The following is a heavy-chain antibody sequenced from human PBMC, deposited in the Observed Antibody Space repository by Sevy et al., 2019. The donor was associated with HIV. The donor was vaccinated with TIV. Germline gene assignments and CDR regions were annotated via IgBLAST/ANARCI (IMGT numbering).Heavy chain of an antibody. CDR2: INPNSGDT. Sequence: ASVKVSCKASGYTFTDYFMHWVRQAPGQGLEWMAWINPNSGDTKYAQKFQGTVTVTRDTSIRTAYMELSRLRVDDTAVYYCASPGGYRYGSLLDNWGQGTLVTVSS. V-gene: IGHV1-2*02. D-gene: IGHD5-18*01. CDR1: GYTFTDYF. CDR3: ASPGGYRYGSLLDN. J-gene: IGHJ4*02.